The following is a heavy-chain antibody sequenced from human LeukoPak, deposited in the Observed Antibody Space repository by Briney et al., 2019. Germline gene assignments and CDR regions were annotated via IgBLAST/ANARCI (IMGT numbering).Heavy chain of an antibody. CDR2: FDPEDGET. V-gene: IGHV1-24*01. CDR1: GYTLTELS. CDR3: ATGRGYSYGYVDYYYMDV. D-gene: IGHD5-18*01. J-gene: IGHJ6*03. Sequence: ASVTVSCKVSGYTLTELSMHWVRQAPGKGLAWMGGFDPEDGETIYAQKFQGRVTMTEDTSTDTAYMELSSLRSEDTAVYYCATGRGYSYGYVDYYYMDVWGKGTTVTVSS.